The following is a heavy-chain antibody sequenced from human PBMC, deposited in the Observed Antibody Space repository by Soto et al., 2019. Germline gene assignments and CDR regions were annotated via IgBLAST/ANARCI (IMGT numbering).Heavy chain of an antibody. D-gene: IGHD3-22*01. J-gene: IGHJ6*02. CDR3: AKGGPDSSGYYYYYYGMDV. V-gene: IGHV3-23*01. Sequence: GGPLRLSCAASGFTFSSYAMSWVSQAPGKGLEWVSAISGSGGSTYYADSVKGRFTISRDNSKNTLYLQMNSLRAEDTAVYYCAKGGPDSSGYYYYYYGMDVWGQGTTVTVSS. CDR1: GFTFSSYA. CDR2: ISGSGGST.